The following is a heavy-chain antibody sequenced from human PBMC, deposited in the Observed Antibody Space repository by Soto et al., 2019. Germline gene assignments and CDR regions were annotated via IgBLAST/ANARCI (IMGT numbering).Heavy chain of an antibody. Sequence: QVQLVQSGAEVKKPGASVKVSCKASGYTFTSYAMHWVRQAPGQRLEWMGWINAGNGNTKYSQKFQGRVTITRDTSASTAYMELSSLRSVDTAVYYCARDSSGGSFPFSPWGQGTLVTVSS. V-gene: IGHV1-3*01. CDR3: ARDSSGGSFPFSP. CDR1: GYTFTSYA. CDR2: INAGNGNT. J-gene: IGHJ5*02. D-gene: IGHD2-15*01.